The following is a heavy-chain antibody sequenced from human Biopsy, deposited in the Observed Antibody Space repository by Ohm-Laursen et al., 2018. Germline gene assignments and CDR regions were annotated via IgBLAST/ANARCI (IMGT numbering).Heavy chain of an antibody. CDR3: AAFPFSGGPAFDI. CDR1: GGSVGDYF. V-gene: IGHV4-59*02. CDR2: TYYRGTS. J-gene: IGHJ3*02. D-gene: IGHD2/OR15-2a*01. Sequence: SETLSLTCSVSGGSVGDYFLCWSRLVPGQRPERIGYTYYRGTSENNPSLRSRVTTSVDISRNQFFLNMKSVTGADTAVYYCAAFPFSGGPAFDIWGQGTTVIVSS.